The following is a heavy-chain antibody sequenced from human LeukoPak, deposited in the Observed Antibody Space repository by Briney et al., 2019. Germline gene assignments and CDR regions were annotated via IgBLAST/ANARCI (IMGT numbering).Heavy chain of an antibody. Sequence: GGSLRLSCAASGFTFSSYAMSWVRQAPGKGLEAPGKGLEWVSTISASGHATYYPDSVRGRFTISRDNSKSTLHLQMNSLRAEDSALYYCAKWPEGATPKFHHWGQGTLVTVSS. CDR2: ISASGHAT. J-gene: IGHJ4*02. CDR1: GFTFSSYA. D-gene: IGHD1-26*01. V-gene: IGHV3-23*01. CDR3: AKWPEGATPKFHH.